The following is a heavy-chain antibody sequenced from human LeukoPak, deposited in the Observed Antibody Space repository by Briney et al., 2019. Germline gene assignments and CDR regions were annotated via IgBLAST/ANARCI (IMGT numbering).Heavy chain of an antibody. CDR3: ARVTYGGNSASPTVDY. V-gene: IGHV4-34*01. J-gene: IGHJ4*01. Sequence: KPSETLSLTCAVYGGSFSGYYWSWIRQPPGKGLEWIGEINHSGSTNYNPSLKSRVTISVDTSKNQSSLKLSSVTAADTAVYYCARVTYGGNSASPTVDYWGHGTLVTVSS. CDR2: INHSGST. CDR1: GGSFSGYY. D-gene: IGHD4-23*01.